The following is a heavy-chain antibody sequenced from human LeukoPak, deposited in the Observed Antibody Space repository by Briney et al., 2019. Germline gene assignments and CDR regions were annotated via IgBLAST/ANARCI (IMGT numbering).Heavy chain of an antibody. V-gene: IGHV3-30*02. Sequence: GGSLRLXCAASGFTFSSYGMHWVRQAPGKGLEWVAFIRYDGSNKYYADSVKGRFTISRDNSKNTLYLQMNSLRAEDTAVYYCATLSSTSADYWGQGTLVTVSS. CDR2: IRYDGSNK. CDR1: GFTFSSYG. CDR3: ATLSSTSADY. D-gene: IGHD2-2*01. J-gene: IGHJ4*02.